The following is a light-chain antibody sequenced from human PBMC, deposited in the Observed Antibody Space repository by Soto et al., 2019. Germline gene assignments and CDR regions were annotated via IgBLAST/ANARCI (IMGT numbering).Light chain of an antibody. CDR1: QSVSSTY. V-gene: IGKV3-20*01. CDR3: QEYSNSRT. CDR2: GAS. Sequence: EIVLTQSPGTLSLSPGERATLSCRASQSVSSTYLAWYQHTPGQAPRLLIYGASSRATGIPDRFTASGSGTDFTLIISRLEPEDFAVYYCQEYSNSRTFGQGPSWRSN. J-gene: IGKJ2*01.